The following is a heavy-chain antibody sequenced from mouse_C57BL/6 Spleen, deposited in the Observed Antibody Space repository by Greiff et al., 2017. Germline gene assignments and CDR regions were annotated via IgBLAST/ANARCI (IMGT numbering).Heavy chain of an antibody. CDR2: IWSGGST. CDR1: GFSLTSYG. J-gene: IGHJ3*01. CDR3: ASYYCGSSFLAY. Sequence: VQLQESGPGLVQPSQTLSITCTVSGFSLTSYGVHWVRQPPGKGLEWLGVIWSGGSTDYHAALISSLSISKDNSKTHVFFNMNSLQADATAIYYCASYYCGSSFLAYWGQGTLVTVSA. V-gene: IGHV2-2*01. D-gene: IGHD1-1*01.